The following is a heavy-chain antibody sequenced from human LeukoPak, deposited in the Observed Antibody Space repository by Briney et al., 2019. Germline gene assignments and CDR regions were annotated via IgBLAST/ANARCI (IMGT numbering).Heavy chain of an antibody. CDR2: IHYSGST. CDR3: VRAAGYFDL. Sequence: TSETLSLTCTVSGGSISSSSYYWGWIRQPPGQGLEWIGSIHYSGSTYYNPPLKSRVTISVDTSKNQFSLKLSSVTAADTAVYYCVRAAGYFDLWGRGTLVTVSS. D-gene: IGHD1-1*01. J-gene: IGHJ2*01. CDR1: GGSISSSSYY. V-gene: IGHV4-39*01.